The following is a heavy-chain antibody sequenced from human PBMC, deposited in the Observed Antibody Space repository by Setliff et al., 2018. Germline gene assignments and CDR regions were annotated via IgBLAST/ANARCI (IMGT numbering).Heavy chain of an antibody. V-gene: IGHV3-23*01. CDR2: IGAGGDYT. Sequence: PGGSLRLSCAASGFTFSHFAVTWVRQSPGRGLEWVASIGAGGDYTKYADSVRGRFTISRDNSKKTLYLQMNSLRAEDTAVYYCVKDVVGYSSTWPKRDYFDYWGQGTLVTVSS. J-gene: IGHJ4*02. CDR1: GFTFSHFA. CDR3: VKDVVGYSSTWPKRDYFDY. D-gene: IGHD6-13*01.